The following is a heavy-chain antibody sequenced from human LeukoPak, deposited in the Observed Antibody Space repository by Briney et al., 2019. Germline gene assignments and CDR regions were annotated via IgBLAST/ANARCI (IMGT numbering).Heavy chain of an antibody. J-gene: IGHJ4*02. V-gene: IGHV1-24*01. D-gene: IGHD3-10*01. CDR3: ATGYVGLWFGELLVPGFGVW. CDR2: FDPEDGET. Sequence: GASVKVSCKVSGYTLTELSMHWVRQAPGKGLEWMGGFDPEDGETIYAQKFQGRVTMTEDTSTDTAYMELSSLRSEDTAVYYCATGYVGLWFGELLVPGFGVWWGQGTLVTVSS. CDR1: GYTLTELS.